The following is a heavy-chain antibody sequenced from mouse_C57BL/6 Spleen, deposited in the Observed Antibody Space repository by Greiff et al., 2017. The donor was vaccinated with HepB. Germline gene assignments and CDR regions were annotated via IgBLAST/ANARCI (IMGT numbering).Heavy chain of an antibody. Sequence: QVQLQQPGAELVKPGASVKVSCKASGYTFTSYWMHWVKQRPGQGLEWIGRIHPSDSDTNYNQKFKGKAKLTVDKSSSTAYMQLTSLTSEDSAVYYCAIEATVGGYFDYWGQGTTLTVSS. CDR3: AIEATVGGYFDY. CDR1: GYTFTSYW. V-gene: IGHV1-74*01. CDR2: IHPSDSDT. D-gene: IGHD1-1*01. J-gene: IGHJ2*01.